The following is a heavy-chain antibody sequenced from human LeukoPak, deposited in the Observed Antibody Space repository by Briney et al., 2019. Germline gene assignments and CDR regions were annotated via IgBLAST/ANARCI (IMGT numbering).Heavy chain of an antibody. D-gene: IGHD4-17*01. CDR1: GGSISRGSYY. Sequence: SQTLSLTCTVSGGSISRGSYYWSWIRQPAGKGLEWIGRIYTSGSTNYNPSLKSRVTISVDTSKNQFSLKLSSVTAADTAVYYCARIYGDYGYWYFDLWGRGTLVTVSS. V-gene: IGHV4-61*02. CDR2: IYTSGST. J-gene: IGHJ2*01. CDR3: ARIYGDYGYWYFDL.